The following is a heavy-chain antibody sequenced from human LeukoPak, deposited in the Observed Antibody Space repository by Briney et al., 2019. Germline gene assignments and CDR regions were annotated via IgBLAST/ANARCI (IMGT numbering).Heavy chain of an antibody. CDR3: ATDSGGYSFFDY. CDR1: GFTFSSYS. D-gene: IGHD5-18*01. CDR2: ISSSSSYI. Sequence: GGSLRLSCAASGFTFSSYSMNWVRQAPGKGLEWVSSISSSSSYIYYADSVKGRFTISRDNAKNSLYLQMNSLRAEDTAGYYCATDSGGYSFFDYWGQGTLVTVSS. J-gene: IGHJ4*02. V-gene: IGHV3-21*01.